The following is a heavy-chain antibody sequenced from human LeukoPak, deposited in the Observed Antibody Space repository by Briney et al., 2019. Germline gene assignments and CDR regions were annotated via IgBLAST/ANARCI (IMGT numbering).Heavy chain of an antibody. V-gene: IGHV3-21*01. Sequence: GGSLRLSCAASGFTFSSYSMNWVRQAPGKGLEWVSSISSSSSYISYADSVKGRFTISRDNAKNTLYLQMNSLRAEDTAVYYCASQAGAVRYWGQGTLVTVSS. D-gene: IGHD1-26*01. CDR2: ISSSSSYI. CDR3: ASQAGAVRY. CDR1: GFTFSSYS. J-gene: IGHJ4*02.